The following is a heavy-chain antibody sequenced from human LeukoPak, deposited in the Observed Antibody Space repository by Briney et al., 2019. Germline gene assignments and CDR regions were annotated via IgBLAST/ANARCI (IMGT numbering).Heavy chain of an antibody. CDR3: ARDLRTHYYDSSGY. CDR2: INPNSGGT. Sequence: ASVKVSCKASGYTFTGYYMHWVRRAPGQGLEWMGWINPNSGGTNYAQKFQGRVTMTRDTSISTAYMELSRLRSDDTAVYYCARDLRTHYYDSSGYWGQGTMVTVSS. V-gene: IGHV1-2*02. D-gene: IGHD3-22*01. CDR1: GYTFTGYY. J-gene: IGHJ3*01.